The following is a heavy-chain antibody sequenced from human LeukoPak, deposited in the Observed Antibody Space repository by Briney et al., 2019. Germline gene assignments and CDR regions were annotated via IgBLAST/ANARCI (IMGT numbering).Heavy chain of an antibody. CDR2: IIPILGIA. D-gene: IGHD5-18*01. CDR1: GGTFSSYA. Sequence: SVKVSCKASGGTFSSYAISWVRQAPGQGLEWMGRIIPILGIANYAQKFQGRVTITADKSTSTVYMDLSSLRSEDTAVYYCAATLGYTYGPDAFGIWGQGTLVTVSS. J-gene: IGHJ3*02. CDR3: AATLGYTYGPDAFGI. V-gene: IGHV1-69*04.